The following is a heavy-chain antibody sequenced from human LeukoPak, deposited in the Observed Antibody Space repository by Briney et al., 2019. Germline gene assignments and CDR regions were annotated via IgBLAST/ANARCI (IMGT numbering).Heavy chain of an antibody. J-gene: IGHJ6*03. CDR3: AKDRPPHYGDDGCYYYYYMDV. D-gene: IGHD4-17*01. V-gene: IGHV3-23*01. Sequence: GGSLRLSCAASGFTFSSYAMSWVRQAPGKGLEWVSAISGSGGSTYYADSVKGRFNISRDNSKNTLYLQMNSLRAEDTAVYYCAKDRPPHYGDDGCYYYYYMDVWGKGTTVTVSS. CDR1: GFTFSSYA. CDR2: ISGSGGST.